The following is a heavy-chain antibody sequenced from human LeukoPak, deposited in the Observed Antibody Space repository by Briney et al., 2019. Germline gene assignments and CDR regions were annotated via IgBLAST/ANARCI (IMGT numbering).Heavy chain of an antibody. V-gene: IGHV7-4-1*02. CDR1: GYTFPSYA. Sequence: ASVTVSCKASGYTFPSYAMNWVRQAPGQGLEWMGWINTNTGNPTYAQGFTGRFVFSLDTSVSTAYLQISSLKAEDTAVYYCARVYSSGWYYFDYWGQGTLVTVSS. CDR2: INTNTGNP. D-gene: IGHD6-19*01. CDR3: ARVYSSGWYYFDY. J-gene: IGHJ4*02.